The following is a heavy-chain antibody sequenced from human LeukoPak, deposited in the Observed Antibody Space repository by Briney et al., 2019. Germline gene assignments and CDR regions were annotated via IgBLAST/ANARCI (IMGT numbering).Heavy chain of an antibody. Sequence: AGGSQRLSCAASGFTFSSYWMSWVRQAPGKGLEWVANIKQDGSEKYYVDSVKGRFTISRDNAKNSLYLQMNSLRAEDTAVYYCAREGEGYSYGYDYWGQGTLVTVSS. CDR2: IKQDGSEK. D-gene: IGHD5-18*01. CDR1: GFTFSSYW. V-gene: IGHV3-7*01. J-gene: IGHJ4*02. CDR3: AREGEGYSYGYDY.